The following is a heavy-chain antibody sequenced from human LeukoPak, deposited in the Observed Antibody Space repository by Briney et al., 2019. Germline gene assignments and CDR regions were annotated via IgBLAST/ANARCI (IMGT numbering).Heavy chain of an antibody. J-gene: IGHJ4*02. CDR1: GGSISRSSYY. D-gene: IGHD5-12*01. V-gene: IGHV4-39*07. CDR2: INHSGST. CDR3: ARVSGYDWESFYDY. Sequence: SGTLSLTCTVSGGSISRSSYYWSWIRQPPGKGLEWIGEINHSGSTNYNPSLKSRVTISVDTSKNQFSLKLSSVTAADTAVYYCARVSGYDWESFYDYWGQGTLVTVSS.